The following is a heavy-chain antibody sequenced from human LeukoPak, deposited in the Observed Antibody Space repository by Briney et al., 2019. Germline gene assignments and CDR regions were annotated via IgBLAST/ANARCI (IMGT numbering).Heavy chain of an antibody. D-gene: IGHD5-12*01. J-gene: IGHJ4*02. CDR2: IYYSGST. CDR3: ARAPVATPSEFDY. V-gene: IGHV4-61*01. CDR1: GGSVSSGTYY. Sequence: PSETLSLTCTVSGGSVSSGTYYWSWVRQPPGKGLEWIGYIYYSGSTNYNPSLKSPVTISVDTSKNQFSLKLSSTTAADTAVYYCARAPVATPSEFDYWGQGTLVTVSS.